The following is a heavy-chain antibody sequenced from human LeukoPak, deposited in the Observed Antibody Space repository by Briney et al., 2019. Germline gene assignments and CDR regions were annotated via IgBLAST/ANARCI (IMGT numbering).Heavy chain of an antibody. Sequence: SQTLSLPCTVSGGSISSGGYYGSWIRQHPGKGLEWIGYIYYSGSTYYNPSLKSRVTISVDTSKNQFSLKLSSVTAADTAVYYCAGEGVRGAQPDNWWYLWGQGTLVTVSS. V-gene: IGHV4-31*03. CDR3: AGEGVRGAQPDNWWYL. CDR2: IYYSGST. J-gene: IGHJ5*02. CDR1: GGSISSGGYY. D-gene: IGHD3-10*01.